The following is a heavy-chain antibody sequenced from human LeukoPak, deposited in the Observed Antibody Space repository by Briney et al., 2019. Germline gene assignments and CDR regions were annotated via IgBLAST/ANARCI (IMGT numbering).Heavy chain of an antibody. D-gene: IGHD1-14*01. J-gene: IGHJ4*02. Sequence: GGSLRLSCAASGFTFSSYGMHWVRQAPGKGLEWVAVISYDGSNKYYADSVKGRFTISRDNSKNTLYLRMNSLRAEDTAVYYCAREGTDYWGQGTLVTASS. CDR2: ISYDGSNK. CDR1: GFTFSSYG. CDR3: AREGTDY. V-gene: IGHV3-30*19.